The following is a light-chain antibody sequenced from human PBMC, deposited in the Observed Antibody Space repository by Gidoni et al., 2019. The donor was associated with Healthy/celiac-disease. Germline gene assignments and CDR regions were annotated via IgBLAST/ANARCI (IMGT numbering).Light chain of an antibody. CDR2: GAS. J-gene: IGKJ2*01. CDR3: QQYNNWPMYT. V-gene: IGKV3-15*01. Sequence: VMTQSPATLSVSPGERATLSCRASQSVSSNLAWYQQKPGQGPSLLIYGASTRATGIPARFSGSGSGTEFTLTISSLQSEDFAVYYCQQYNNWPMYTFGQGTKLEIK. CDR1: QSVSSN.